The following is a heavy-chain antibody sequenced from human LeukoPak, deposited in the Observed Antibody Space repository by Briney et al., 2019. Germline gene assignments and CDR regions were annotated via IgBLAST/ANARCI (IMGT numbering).Heavy chain of an antibody. J-gene: IGHJ4*02. CDR3: ARGRTIMITFGGVMGD. D-gene: IGHD3-16*01. Sequence: GASVKVSCKASGGTFSNYAISWVRQAPGQGLEWMGGIIPIFGTANYAQKFQGRVTITADESTSTAYMELSSLRSEDTAVYYCARGRTIMITFGGVMGDWGQGTLVSVSS. CDR2: IIPIFGTA. CDR1: GGTFSNYA. V-gene: IGHV1-69*13.